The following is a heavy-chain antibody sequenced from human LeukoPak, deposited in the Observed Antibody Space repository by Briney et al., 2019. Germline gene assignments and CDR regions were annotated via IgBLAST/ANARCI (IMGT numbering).Heavy chain of an antibody. CDR1: GFNFGNYG. CDR3: ARAPVTSCRGAFCYPFDY. CDR2: IRASGRTT. D-gene: IGHD2-15*01. Sequence: GGSLRLSCAASGFNFGNYGMNWVRQAPGKGLEWVSGIRASGRTTDYTDSVKGRFTISRDNSKNTLYLQMNRLRVEDAAVYYCARAPVTSCRGAFCYPFDYWGQGTLVTVSS. V-gene: IGHV3-23*01. J-gene: IGHJ4*02.